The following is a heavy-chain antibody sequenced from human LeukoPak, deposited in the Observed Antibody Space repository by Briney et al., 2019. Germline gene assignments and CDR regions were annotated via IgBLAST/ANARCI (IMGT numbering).Heavy chain of an antibody. CDR1: GYTFTSYG. J-gene: IGHJ4*02. CDR3: SICQWQINQDSRAQTDD. Sequence: ASAKVSCKASGYTFTSYGISWVRQAPGQGLEWMGWISAYNGNTNYAQKLQGRVTMTTDTSTSKAYMEPGSLRSDDTGVYYFSICQWQINQDSRAQTDDWGQETLVTVSS. V-gene: IGHV1-18*01. D-gene: IGHD3-22*01. CDR2: ISAYNGNT.